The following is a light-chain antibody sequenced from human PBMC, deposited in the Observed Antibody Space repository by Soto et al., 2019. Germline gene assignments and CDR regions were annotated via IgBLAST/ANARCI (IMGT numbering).Light chain of an antibody. CDR2: GAS. CDR3: QQSYTVPYT. Sequence: DIQMTQSPSSLSASVGDRVTITCRASQSISSYLNWYQQKPGEAPKLLIYGASSLQSGVPSRFSGSGSGTEVTLTISSLQPEDFATYYCQQSYTVPYTFGQGTKLEIK. J-gene: IGKJ2*01. V-gene: IGKV1-39*01. CDR1: QSISSY.